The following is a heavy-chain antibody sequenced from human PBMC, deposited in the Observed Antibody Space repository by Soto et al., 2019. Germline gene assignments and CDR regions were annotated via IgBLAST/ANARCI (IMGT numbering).Heavy chain of an antibody. CDR1: GFTFSNFA. Sequence: GGSLILSCAASGFTFSNFAMYWVRQAPGKGLEWVTVISYDGSHKYYADSVKGRFTISRDNSKNTLYLQMNNLRAEDSAVYFCTKLGGWLYYWGKGTLVTVSS. D-gene: IGHD6-19*01. CDR3: TKLGGWLYY. J-gene: IGHJ4*02. CDR2: ISYDGSHK. V-gene: IGHV3-30-3*01.